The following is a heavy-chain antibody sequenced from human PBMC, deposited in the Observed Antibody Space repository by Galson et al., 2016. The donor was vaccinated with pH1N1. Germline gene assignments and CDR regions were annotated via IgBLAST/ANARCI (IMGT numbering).Heavy chain of an antibody. CDR3: VHWGSYSDSWSGYPPFDY. J-gene: IGHJ4*02. V-gene: IGHV2-5*04. D-gene: IGHD3-3*01. CDR2: IYWSEAK. CDR1: GSSLSTSGVG. Sequence: PALVKPTQTLTLTCTFSGSSLSTSGVGVGWIRQPPGKALDWLALIYWSEAKHYSPFLKSRLSITKDTSKNQVVLTMAHMDPVDTGTYYCVHWGSYSDSWSGYPPFDYCGQGTLVTVSA.